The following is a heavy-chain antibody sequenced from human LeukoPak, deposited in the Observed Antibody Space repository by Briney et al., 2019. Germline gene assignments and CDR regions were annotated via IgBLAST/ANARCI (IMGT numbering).Heavy chain of an antibody. CDR3: AREGGAEGGYSSSWYAWFDP. J-gene: IGHJ5*02. V-gene: IGHV6-1*01. CDR1: GDSVSSNSAA. D-gene: IGHD6-13*01. Sequence: SQTLSLTCAISGDSVSSNSAAWNWIRQSPSRGLEWLGRTYYRSKWYNDYAVSVKSRITINPDTSKNQFSLQLNSVTPEDTAVYYCAREGGAEGGYSSSWYAWFDPWGQGTLVTVSS. CDR2: TYYRSKWYN.